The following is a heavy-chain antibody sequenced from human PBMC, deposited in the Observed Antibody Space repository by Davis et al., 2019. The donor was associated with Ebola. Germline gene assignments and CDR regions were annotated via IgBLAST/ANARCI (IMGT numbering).Heavy chain of an antibody. V-gene: IGHV3-30*18. CDR3: AKDTWGYSGYDPYFDY. Sequence: GESLKISCAASGFTFSSYGMHWVRQAPGKGLEWVAVISYDGSNKYYADSVKGRFTISRDNSKNTLYLQMNSLRAEDTAVYYCAKDTWGYSGYDPYFDYWGQGTLVTVSS. J-gene: IGHJ4*02. CDR1: GFTFSSYG. D-gene: IGHD5-12*01. CDR2: ISYDGSNK.